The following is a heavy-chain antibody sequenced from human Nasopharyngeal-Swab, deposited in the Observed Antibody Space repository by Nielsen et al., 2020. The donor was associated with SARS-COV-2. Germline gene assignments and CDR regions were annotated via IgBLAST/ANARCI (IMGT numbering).Heavy chain of an antibody. J-gene: IGHJ5*02. V-gene: IGHV1-69*13. Sequence: SVKVSCKASGGTFTYYAISWVRQAPGQGLEWMGGIIPIFGTIDYAQKFQGRVTITADESTSTSYMELSSLRSEDTAVYYCARDSAPLGPIAAAGSNWFDPWGQGTLVTVSS. CDR1: GGTFTYYA. CDR3: ARDSAPLGPIAAAGSNWFDP. D-gene: IGHD6-13*01. CDR2: IIPIFGTI.